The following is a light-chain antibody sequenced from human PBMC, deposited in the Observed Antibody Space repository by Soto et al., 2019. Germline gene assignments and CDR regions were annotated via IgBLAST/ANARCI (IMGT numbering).Light chain of an antibody. J-gene: IGKJ1*01. V-gene: IGKV3-20*01. CDR2: GAS. CDR1: QSVSSNY. Sequence: EIVLTQSPGTLSLSPGERVTLSCRASQSVSSNYLAWYQQKPGQAPRLLIYGASSRAAGIPDRFSGSGSGTEFTLTISRLEPEDFAVYYCQQYGSSPQTFGQGTKVDIK. CDR3: QQYGSSPQT.